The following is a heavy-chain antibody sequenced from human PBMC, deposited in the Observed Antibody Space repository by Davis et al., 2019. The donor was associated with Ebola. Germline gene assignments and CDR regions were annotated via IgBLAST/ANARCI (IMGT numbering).Heavy chain of an antibody. CDR2: IYYSGST. CDR3: ARKYYYDNSGYYYVVRHTDWYFDL. CDR1: GDSISSGDYY. J-gene: IGHJ2*01. Sequence: SETLSLTCTVSGDSISSGDYYWNWIRQSPGKGLEWIGYIYYSGSTDYNPSLKSLVTISVDTSKNQFSLKLSSVTAADTAVYYCARKYYYDNSGYYYVVRHTDWYFDLWGRGTLVTVSS. V-gene: IGHV4-30-4*01. D-gene: IGHD3-22*01.